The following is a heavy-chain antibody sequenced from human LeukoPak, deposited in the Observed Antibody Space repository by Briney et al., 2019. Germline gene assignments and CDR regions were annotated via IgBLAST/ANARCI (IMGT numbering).Heavy chain of an antibody. CDR1: GGSISSSSYY. CDR3: ARLVASSSWWDY. CDR2: IYYSGTT. Sequence: KPSETLSLTCTASGGSISSSSYYWGCIRPPPGKGLDWIGSIYYSGTTYYNPSLKSRVTISVDTSKNQYSLKLSSVTAADTAVYYCARLVASSSWWDYWGQGTLVTVSS. J-gene: IGHJ4*02. V-gene: IGHV4-39*01. D-gene: IGHD6-13*01.